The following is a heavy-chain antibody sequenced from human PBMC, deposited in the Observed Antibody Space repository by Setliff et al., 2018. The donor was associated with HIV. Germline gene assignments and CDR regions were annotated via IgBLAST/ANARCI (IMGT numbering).Heavy chain of an antibody. Sequence: PSETLSLTCTVSGGSISNYYWSWLRQPPGKGLEWIGRVHANGDTSYNPSLRSRVIISLDTAKNQFSLTLVSVTAADTALYYCARCPSNHLTEAGKKTFYYYYMDVWGKGTTVTVSS. D-gene: IGHD6-13*01. CDR3: ARCPSNHLTEAGKKTFYYYYMDV. CDR2: VHANGDT. J-gene: IGHJ6*03. CDR1: GGSISNYY. V-gene: IGHV4-4*07.